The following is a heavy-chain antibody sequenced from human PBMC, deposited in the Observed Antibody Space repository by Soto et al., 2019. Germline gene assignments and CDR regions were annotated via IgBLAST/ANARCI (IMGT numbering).Heavy chain of an antibody. V-gene: IGHV1-18*01. CDR1: GYTFTSYH. J-gene: IGHJ4*02. CDR3: ARDTPPTDY. Sequence: QVQLVQSGAEVKKPGASVKVSCKTSGYTFTSYHISWVRQAPGQGLEWMGWISAYNTNTNYAQKFQVRVTMTTDTLTSAAYMELRSLRSDDKAVYYCARDTPPTDYWGQGTLVTVSS. CDR2: ISAYNTNT.